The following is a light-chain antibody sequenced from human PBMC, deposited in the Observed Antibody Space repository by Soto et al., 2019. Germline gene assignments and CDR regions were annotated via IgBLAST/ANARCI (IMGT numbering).Light chain of an antibody. CDR3: RSYTSSSTLYV. J-gene: IGLJ1*01. Sequence: QSALTQPASVSGSPGQSITISCTGTSSDVGGYNYVSWYQQHPGKAPKLMIYEVSNRPSGVSNRFSGSKSGNTASLTISGLQAEDEADYYCRSYTSSSTLYVFGTGTKLNVL. V-gene: IGLV2-14*01. CDR1: SSDVGGYNY. CDR2: EVS.